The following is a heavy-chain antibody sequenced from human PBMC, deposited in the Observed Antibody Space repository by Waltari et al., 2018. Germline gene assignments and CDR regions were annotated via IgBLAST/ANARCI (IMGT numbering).Heavy chain of an antibody. D-gene: IGHD4-17*01. Sequence: QLMASGGGLVQPGGSMRLSCSASGFTFGRLAMSWVRLAPGRGLEWVSGIDGAGDKTSYADSVKARFTISRDNSKDTLNLHMDSLRADDTAVYYCAKDADNDDYGLFDFWGRGTLVTVSS. CDR3: AKDADNDDYGLFDF. CDR1: GFTFGRLA. J-gene: IGHJ4*02. CDR2: IDGAGDKT. V-gene: IGHV3-23*01.